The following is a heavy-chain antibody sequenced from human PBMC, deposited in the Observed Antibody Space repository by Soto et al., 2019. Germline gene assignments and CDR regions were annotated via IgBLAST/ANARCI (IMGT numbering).Heavy chain of an antibody. CDR1: GGTFSSYA. V-gene: IGHV1-69*06. CDR2: IIPIFGTA. CDR3: ARDGSEHQLPIYDYYGMDV. Sequence: QVQLVQSGAEVKKPGSSVKVSCKASGGTFSSYAISWVRQAPGQGLEWMGGIIPIFGTANYAQKFQGRVTITADKATSTAYMELSSLRSEDTAVYYCARDGSEHQLPIYDYYGMDVCGQGTTVTVSS. D-gene: IGHD2-2*01. J-gene: IGHJ6*02.